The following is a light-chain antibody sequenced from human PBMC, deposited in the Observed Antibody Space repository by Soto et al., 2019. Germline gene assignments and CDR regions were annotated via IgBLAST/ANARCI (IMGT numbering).Light chain of an antibody. Sequence: QSALTQPASVSGSPGQSITISCTGTSSDVGSYNLVSWYQQHPGKAPKLMIYEGSKRPSGVSHRFSGSKSGNTASLTISGLQAADEADDYCCSYAGSSTDVVFGGGTKLTVL. CDR2: EGS. V-gene: IGLV2-23*01. CDR3: CSYAGSSTDVV. CDR1: SSDVGSYNL. J-gene: IGLJ2*01.